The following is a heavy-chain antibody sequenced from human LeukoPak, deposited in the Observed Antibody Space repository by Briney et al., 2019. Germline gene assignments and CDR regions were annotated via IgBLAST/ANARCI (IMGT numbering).Heavy chain of an antibody. V-gene: IGHV3-9*01. J-gene: IGHJ4*02. CDR2: ISWNSGSI. CDR1: GFTFDDYA. CDR3: ANGAAVAGPPDY. D-gene: IGHD6-19*01. Sequence: GRSLRLSCAASGFTFDDYAMHWVRQAPGKGLEWVSGISWNSGSIGYADSVKGRFTISRDNAKNSLYLQMDSLRAEDTALYYCANGAAVAGPPDYWGQGTLVTVSS.